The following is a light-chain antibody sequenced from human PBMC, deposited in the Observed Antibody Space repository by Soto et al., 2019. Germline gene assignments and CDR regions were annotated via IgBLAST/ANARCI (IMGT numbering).Light chain of an antibody. J-gene: IGLJ1*01. CDR3: NSYTSSSTLFV. Sequence: QSALTQPASVSGSPGQSITISCTGTSSDVGGYNYVCWYQQHPGKAPKLMIYDVSNRPSGVSNRFSGSKSGNTASLTISGLQAEDEADYYCNSYTSSSTLFVFGTGTKLTVL. V-gene: IGLV2-14*01. CDR1: SSDVGGYNY. CDR2: DVS.